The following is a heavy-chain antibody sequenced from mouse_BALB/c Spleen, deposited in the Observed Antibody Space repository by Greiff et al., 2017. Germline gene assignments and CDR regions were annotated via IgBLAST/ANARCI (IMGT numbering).Heavy chain of an antibody. J-gene: IGHJ2*01. CDR3: ARREDNYFFDY. CDR1: GFSLSTSGMG. D-gene: IGHD1-3*01. V-gene: IGHV8-12*01. Sequence: VKLVESGPGILQPSQTLSLTCSFSGFSLSTSGMGVSWIRQPSGKGLEWLAHIYWDDDKRYNPSLKSRLTISKDTSSNQVFLKITSVDTADTATYYCARREDNYFFDYWGQGTTLTVSS. CDR2: IYWDDDK.